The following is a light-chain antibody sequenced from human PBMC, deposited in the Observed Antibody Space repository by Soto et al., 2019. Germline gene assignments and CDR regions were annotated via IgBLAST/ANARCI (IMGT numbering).Light chain of an antibody. J-gene: IGLJ2*01. CDR3: AAWDDSLNGVV. CDR1: SSNIGGNT. CDR2: SNR. V-gene: IGLV1-44*01. Sequence: QSVLTQPPSASGTPGQRVIISSSGSSSNIGGNTVHWYRQLPGTAPKLLIYSNRQRPSGVPDRFSGSKSGTSASLAISGLQSDDEADYYCAAWDDSLNGVVFGGGTKLTVL.